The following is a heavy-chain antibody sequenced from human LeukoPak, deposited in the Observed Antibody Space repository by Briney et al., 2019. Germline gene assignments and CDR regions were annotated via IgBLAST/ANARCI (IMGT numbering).Heavy chain of an antibody. CDR2: ISASGGST. J-gene: IGHJ4*02. Sequence: GGSLRLSCAASGFTFSSYAMSWVRQAPGKGLEWVSAISASGGSTYYADSVKGRFTISRDNSKNTLYLRMNSLRAEDTAVYYCAKGRLALRSIDYWGQGTLVTVSS. CDR3: AKGRLALRSIDY. V-gene: IGHV3-23*01. CDR1: GFTFSSYA. D-gene: IGHD3-3*01.